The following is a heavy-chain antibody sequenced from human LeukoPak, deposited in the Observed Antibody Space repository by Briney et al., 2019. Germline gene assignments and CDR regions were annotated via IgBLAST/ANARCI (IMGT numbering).Heavy chain of an antibody. Sequence: GGSLRLSCAASGFTFSRYTMHWVRQAPGKGLEWVSHISSSSSTIYYADSVKGRFTISRDNAKNSLYLQMNSLRDEDTAVYYCARENFGRVVVSLDYWGQGTLVTVSS. D-gene: IGHD3-16*02. CDR1: GFTFSRYT. V-gene: IGHV3-48*02. J-gene: IGHJ4*02. CDR3: ARENFGRVVVSLDY. CDR2: ISSSSSTI.